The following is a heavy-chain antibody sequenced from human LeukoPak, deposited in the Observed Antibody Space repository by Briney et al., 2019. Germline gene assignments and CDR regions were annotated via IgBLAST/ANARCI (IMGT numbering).Heavy chain of an antibody. CDR2: IIPIFGTA. D-gene: IGHD2-2*01. Sequence: SVKVSREASGGTFSSYAISWVRQAPGQGLEWMGGIIPIFGTANYAQKFQGRVTITADESTSTAYMELSSLRSEDTAVYYCARDEYCSSTSCYVGWGQGTLVTVSS. CDR1: GGTFSSYA. CDR3: ARDEYCSSTSCYVG. J-gene: IGHJ4*02. V-gene: IGHV1-69*13.